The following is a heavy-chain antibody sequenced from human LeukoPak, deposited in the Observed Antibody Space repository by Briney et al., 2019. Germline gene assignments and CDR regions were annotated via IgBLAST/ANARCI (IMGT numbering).Heavy chain of an antibody. V-gene: IGHV1-2*02. CDR3: ARSLYSGSYYDGFDY. Sequence: ASVKVSCKASGYTFTGYYMHWVRQAPGQGLEWMGWINPNSGGTNYAQKFQGRVTMTRDTSISTAYMELSRLRSDDTAVFYCARSLYSGSYYDGFDYWGQGTLVTVSS. D-gene: IGHD1-26*01. CDR1: GYTFTGYY. CDR2: INPNSGGT. J-gene: IGHJ4*02.